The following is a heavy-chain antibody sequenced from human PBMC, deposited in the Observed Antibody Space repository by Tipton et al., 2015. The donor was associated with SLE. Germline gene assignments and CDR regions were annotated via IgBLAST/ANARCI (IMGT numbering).Heavy chain of an antibody. CDR2: INHSGST. CDR1: GGSFSGYY. Sequence: LRLSCAVYGGSFSGYYWSWIRQPPGKGLEWIGEINHSGSTNYNPPLKSRVTISVDTSKNQFSLKLSSVTAADTAVYYCARGPRASIAARKAFDIWGQGTMVTVSS. V-gene: IGHV4-34*01. D-gene: IGHD6-6*01. J-gene: IGHJ3*02. CDR3: ARGPRASIAARKAFDI.